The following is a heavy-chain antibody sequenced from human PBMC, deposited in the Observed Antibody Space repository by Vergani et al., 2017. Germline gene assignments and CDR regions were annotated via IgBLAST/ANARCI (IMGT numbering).Heavy chain of an antibody. CDR3: ASASLRALVGYYYYMDV. Sequence: QLQLQESGSGLVKPSQTLSLTCAVSGDSITNGGFSWNWIRQPPGKGPEWIGYIFPSGNSDYNPSLKNRVSISLDKSKNQSSLWVNSVTAADTAVYFCASASLRALVGYYYYMDVWGKGKTVVVSS. J-gene: IGHJ6*03. CDR1: GDSITNGGFS. D-gene: IGHD3-16*02. CDR2: IFPSGNS. V-gene: IGHV4-30-2*01.